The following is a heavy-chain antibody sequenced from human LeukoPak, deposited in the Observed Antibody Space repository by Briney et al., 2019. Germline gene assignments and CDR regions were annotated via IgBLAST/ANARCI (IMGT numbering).Heavy chain of an antibody. CDR1: GGSISSSSYY. Sequence: SETLSLTCTVSGGSISSSSYYWGWIRQPPGKGLEWIGNIYYNGSTYYNPSLKSRVTISVDTSKNQFSLKLSSVTAADTAVYYCARRPSNYLVRGVIFGFDPWGQGTLVTVSS. V-gene: IGHV4-39*07. J-gene: IGHJ5*02. D-gene: IGHD3-10*01. CDR3: ARRPSNYLVRGVIFGFDP. CDR2: IYYNGST.